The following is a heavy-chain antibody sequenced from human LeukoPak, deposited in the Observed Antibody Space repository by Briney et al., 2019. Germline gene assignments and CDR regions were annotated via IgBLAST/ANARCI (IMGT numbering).Heavy chain of an antibody. J-gene: IGHJ5*02. D-gene: IGHD2-15*01. V-gene: IGHV1-2*02. CDR3: ARGWTVVVAATPRNWFDP. Sequence: WASVKVSCKASGYTFTGYYMHWVRQAPGQGLEWMGWINPNSGGTNYAQKFRGRVTMTRDTSISTAYMELSRLRSDDTAVYYCARGWTVVVAATPRNWFDPWGQGTLVTVSS. CDR2: INPNSGGT. CDR1: GYTFTGYY.